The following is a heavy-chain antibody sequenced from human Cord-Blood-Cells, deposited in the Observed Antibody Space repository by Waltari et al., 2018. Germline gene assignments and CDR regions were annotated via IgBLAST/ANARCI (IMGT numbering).Heavy chain of an antibody. CDR3: ARDGRYYYDSSGYYFDY. V-gene: IGHV3-7*01. D-gene: IGHD3-22*01. CDR1: GFTFSSYW. J-gene: IGHJ4*02. Sequence: EVQLVESGGGLVQPGGSLRLSCAASGFTFSSYWMSWVRQAPGRGLEWVANIKQDGSEKYDVDSVKGRFTISRDNAKNSLYLQMNGLRAEDTAVYYCARDGRYYYDSSGYYFDYWGQGTLVTVSS. CDR2: IKQDGSEK.